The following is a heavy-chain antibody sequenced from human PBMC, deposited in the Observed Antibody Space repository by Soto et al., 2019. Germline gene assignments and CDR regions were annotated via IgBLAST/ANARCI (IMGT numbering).Heavy chain of an antibody. CDR2: IYSGGST. CDR1: GFTVSSNY. V-gene: IGHV3-53*04. Sequence: EVQLVESGGGLVQPGGSLRLSCAASGFTVSSNYMSWVRQAPGKGLEWVSVIYSGGSTYYADSVKGRFTISRHNSKNTLYLQMNSLRAEDTAVYYCARDRITMVLGVIITGWFDPWGQGTLVTVSS. J-gene: IGHJ5*02. CDR3: ARDRITMVLGVIITGWFDP. D-gene: IGHD3-10*01.